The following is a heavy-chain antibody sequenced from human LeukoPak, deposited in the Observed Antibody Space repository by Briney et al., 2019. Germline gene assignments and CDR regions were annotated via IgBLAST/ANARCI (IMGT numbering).Heavy chain of an antibody. J-gene: IGHJ4*02. Sequence: SGPTLVNPTQTLTLTCTFSGFSLSTSGVGVAWIRQPPGKALEWLALIYWDDDKRYSPSLKSRITITKDTSKHQVVLTMTNMDPVDTATYYCAHYDYGDSPTVDYFDYWGQGTLVTVSS. CDR1: GFSLSTSGVG. CDR2: IYWDDDK. D-gene: IGHD4-17*01. CDR3: AHYDYGDSPTVDYFDY. V-gene: IGHV2-5*02.